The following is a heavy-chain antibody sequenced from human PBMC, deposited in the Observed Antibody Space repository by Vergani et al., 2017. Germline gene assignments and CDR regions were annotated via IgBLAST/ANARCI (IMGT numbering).Heavy chain of an antibody. J-gene: IGHJ4*02. D-gene: IGHD3-16*01. V-gene: IGHV3-30*02. CDR2: IQIDGSNQ. CDR1: GFTFSNHD. Sequence: QVQLVESGGGVVQRGGSLRLSCATSGFTFSNHDMQWIRQGPGKGLEFVAFIQIDGSNQYYADSVKGRFTLSRDFSKNTLYLQMNSLRTDDTATYYCSKHFRGWGIDYWGQGTQVIVSS. CDR3: SKHFRGWGIDY.